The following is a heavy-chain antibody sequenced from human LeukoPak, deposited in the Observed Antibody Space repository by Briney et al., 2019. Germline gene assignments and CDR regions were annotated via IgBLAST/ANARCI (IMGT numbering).Heavy chain of an antibody. CDR2: IYYSGST. V-gene: IGHV4-39*07. J-gene: IGHJ4*02. Sequence: PSETLSLTCTVSGGSISSSSYYWGWIRQPPGTGLEWIGSIYYSGSTYYNPSLKSRVTISVDTSKNQLSLQLNSVTPEDTAVYYCARVETGTIHFDYWGQGTLVTVSS. CDR3: ARVETGTIHFDY. CDR1: GGSISSSSYY. D-gene: IGHD1-7*01.